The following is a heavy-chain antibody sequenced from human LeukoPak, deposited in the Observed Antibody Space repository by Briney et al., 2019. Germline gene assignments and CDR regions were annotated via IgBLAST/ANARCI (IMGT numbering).Heavy chain of an antibody. CDR3: TTDLVVVIGD. V-gene: IGHV3-48*03. J-gene: IGHJ4*02. Sequence: GGSLRLSCAASGFNFNIYEMNWVRQAPGKGLEWISYISSSGSIILYADSVKGRFTISRDNAKNLVYLEMNSLRTEDTAVYYCTTDLVVVIGDWGQGTLVTVSS. CDR2: ISSSGSII. D-gene: IGHD3-22*01. CDR1: GFNFNIYE.